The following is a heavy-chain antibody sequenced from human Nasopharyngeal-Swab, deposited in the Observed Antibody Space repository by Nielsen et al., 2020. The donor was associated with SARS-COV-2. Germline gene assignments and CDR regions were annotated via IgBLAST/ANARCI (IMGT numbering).Heavy chain of an antibody. CDR2: IYSGGST. Sequence: GGSLRLSCAASGFTVSSTYMSWVRQAPGKGLEWVSVIYSGGSTYYADSVKGRFTISRDDSKNTLYLQMNSLRAEDTAVYYCATPQALSIAAGFDLWGRGTLVTVSS. D-gene: IGHD6-6*01. V-gene: IGHV3-53*01. CDR1: GFTVSSTY. J-gene: IGHJ2*01. CDR3: ATPQALSIAAGFDL.